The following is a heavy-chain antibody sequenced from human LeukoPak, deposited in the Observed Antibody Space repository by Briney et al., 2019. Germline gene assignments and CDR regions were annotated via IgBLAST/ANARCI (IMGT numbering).Heavy chain of an antibody. Sequence: PGGCPRLSCAASGFTVRNNHMSWVRPAPGKGMEWDSVIHSRDNTYHADSVKGRFTISRHTSKNTLYLQMNSLRAEDTAVYYCARESTPLRGAFDPWGPGTLVTVSS. D-gene: IGHD5-24*01. V-gene: IGHV3-53*04. CDR3: ARESTPLRGAFDP. J-gene: IGHJ5*02. CDR1: GFTVRNNH. CDR2: IHSRDNT.